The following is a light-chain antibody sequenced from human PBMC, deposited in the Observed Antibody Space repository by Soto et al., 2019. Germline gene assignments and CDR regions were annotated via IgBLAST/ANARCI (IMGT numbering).Light chain of an antibody. CDR2: KAS. V-gene: IGKV1-5*03. CDR3: QHLNSYPRT. Sequence: DIEMTQSTSTLSGSVGDRVTIACRASQTIRSWLAWYQQKPGKAPKLLIYKASTLKSGVPSRFSGSGSGTDFTLTISSLQPEDSATYYCQHLNSYPRTFGHGTKVDI. J-gene: IGKJ1*01. CDR1: QTIRSW.